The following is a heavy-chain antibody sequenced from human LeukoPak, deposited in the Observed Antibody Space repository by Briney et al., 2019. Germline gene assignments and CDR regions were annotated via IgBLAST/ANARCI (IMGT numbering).Heavy chain of an antibody. CDR3: AKDSDELIAAAFNWFDP. Sequence: GGSLRLSCAASGFTFSNYAMHWVRQAPGRGLEWVALISYGGTNKYYADSVKGRFTISRDNSKDTLYLQMNSLRAEDTALYYCAKDSDELIAAAFNWFDPWGQGTLVTVSS. V-gene: IGHV3-30*04. CDR2: ISYGGTNK. J-gene: IGHJ5*02. D-gene: IGHD6-13*01. CDR1: GFTFSNYA.